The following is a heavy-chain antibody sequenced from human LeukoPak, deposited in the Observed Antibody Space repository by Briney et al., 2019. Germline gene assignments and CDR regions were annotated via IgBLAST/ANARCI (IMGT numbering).Heavy chain of an antibody. D-gene: IGHD1-26*01. CDR3: ARDWGESGSYHKAFDI. CDR1: GGSISSYY. J-gene: IGHJ3*02. V-gene: IGHV4-59*01. CDR2: IYYSGTT. Sequence: TSETLSLTCTVSGGSISSYYWSWIRQPPGKGLEWIGYIYYSGTTNYNPSLKSRVTISVDTSKNQFSLRLSSLTAADTAVYYCARDWGESGSYHKAFDIWGQGTMVTVSS.